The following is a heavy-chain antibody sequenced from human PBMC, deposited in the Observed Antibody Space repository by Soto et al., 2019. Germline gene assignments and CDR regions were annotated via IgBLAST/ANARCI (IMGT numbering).Heavy chain of an antibody. Sequence: ESGGGVVQPGRSLRLSCAASGFTFSSYGMHWVRQAPGKGLEWVAVIWYDGSNKYYADSVKGRFTISRDNSKNTLYLQMNSLRAEDTAVYYCAREPKGIVFSYYFDYWGQGTLVTVSS. CDR1: GFTFSSYG. J-gene: IGHJ4*02. CDR3: AREPKGIVFSYYFDY. CDR2: IWYDGSNK. V-gene: IGHV3-33*01. D-gene: IGHD2-15*01.